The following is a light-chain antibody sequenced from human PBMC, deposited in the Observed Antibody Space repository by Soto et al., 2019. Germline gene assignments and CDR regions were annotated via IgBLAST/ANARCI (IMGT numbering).Light chain of an antibody. J-gene: IGKJ2*03. CDR3: HFHQFDSSRVYS. CDR2: GGF. Sequence: EIVLTQSPATLSLSPGERATLSCRASQSVTSTYLAWYQQKPGQSPRLIIYGGFIRASGFTDRFSGGGSGTDFTLTISRLEPEDSAVYYCHFHQFDSSRVYSFGQGTKLEI. CDR1: QSVTSTY. V-gene: IGKV3-20*01.